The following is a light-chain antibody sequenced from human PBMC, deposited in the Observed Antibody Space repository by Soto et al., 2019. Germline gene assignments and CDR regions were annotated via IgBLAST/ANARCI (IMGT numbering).Light chain of an antibody. J-gene: IGKJ3*01. V-gene: IGKV3-20*01. CDR2: GAS. CDR1: QSVSGSY. Sequence: EIVLTQSPGTLSLSPGERATLSCRASQSVSGSYLTWYQQKPGQAHRLLIYGASSRATGIQDRFSGSGSGTDFTLTIRRLEPEDFAVYYCQQYGNSPITFGPGTKVDIK. CDR3: QQYGNSPIT.